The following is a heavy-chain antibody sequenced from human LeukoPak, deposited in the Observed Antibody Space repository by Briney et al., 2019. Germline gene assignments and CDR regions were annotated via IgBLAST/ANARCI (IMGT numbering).Heavy chain of an antibody. CDR2: VIPIFGTA. V-gene: IGHV1-69*13. J-gene: IGHJ4*02. Sequence: SVKVSCKASGGGFGNYGITWVRQAPGQGLEWVGGVIPIFGTANYAQKFQGRVTITADESTSTAYMELRSLRSDDTAVYYCAKPNHKQQLVRDSYDYWGQGTLVTVSS. D-gene: IGHD6-13*01. CDR3: AKPNHKQQLVRDSYDY. CDR1: GGGFGNYG.